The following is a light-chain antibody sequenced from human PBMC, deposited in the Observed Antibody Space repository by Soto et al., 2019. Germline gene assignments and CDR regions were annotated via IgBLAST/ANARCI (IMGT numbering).Light chain of an antibody. J-gene: IGKJ3*01. Sequence: DIVMTQSPDSLAVSLGERATINCKSSQSVLYSSDNKNYLAWYQQKPGQPPKLLVYCASTRESGVPDRFSGSGSGTDFTLTISSLQAEDVAVYYCQQYYSVPFSFGPGTKVDI. CDR2: CAS. CDR3: QQYYSVPFS. CDR1: QSVLYSSDNKNY. V-gene: IGKV4-1*01.